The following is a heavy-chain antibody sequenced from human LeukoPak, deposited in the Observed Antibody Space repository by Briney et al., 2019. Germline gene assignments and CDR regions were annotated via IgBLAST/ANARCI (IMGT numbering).Heavy chain of an antibody. CDR1: GSHFPKSW. CDR3: ARPDYFASHD. D-gene: IGHD3-9*01. J-gene: IGHJ4*02. Sequence: GEPLQISCQASGSHFPKSWIGWARQLPDKGLEWVAIIYPDDSRTNYSPSFQGHVTISVDRSINPAYLQWSSLRASDTAMYYCARPDYFASHDWGQGTLVTVST. V-gene: IGHV5-51*01. CDR2: IYPDDSRT.